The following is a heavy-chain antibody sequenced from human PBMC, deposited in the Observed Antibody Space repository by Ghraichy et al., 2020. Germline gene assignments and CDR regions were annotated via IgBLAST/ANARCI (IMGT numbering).Heavy chain of an antibody. J-gene: IGHJ4*02. D-gene: IGHD6-6*01. CDR3: ARGRLLVYFDY. CDR2: INHSGST. Sequence: SETLSLTCAVYGGSFSGYYWSWIRQPPGKGLEWIGEINHSGSTNYNPSLKSRVTISVDTSKNQFSLKLSSVTAADTAVYYCARGRLLVYFDYWGQGTLVTVSS. V-gene: IGHV4-34*01. CDR1: GGSFSGYY.